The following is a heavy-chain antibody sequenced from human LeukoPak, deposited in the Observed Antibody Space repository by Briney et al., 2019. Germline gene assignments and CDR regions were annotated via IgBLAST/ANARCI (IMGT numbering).Heavy chain of an antibody. D-gene: IGHD6-19*01. V-gene: IGHV3-30-3*01. J-gene: IGHJ4*02. CDR3: ARDPLDRSGWSSICDY. Sequence: PGGSLRLSCAASGFTFSSYAMHWVRQAPGKGLEGVAVISYDGSNKYYADSVKGRFTISRDNSKNTLDLQMNSLRAEDTAVYYCARDPLDRSGWSSICDYWGQGTLVTVSS. CDR1: GFTFSSYA. CDR2: ISYDGSNK.